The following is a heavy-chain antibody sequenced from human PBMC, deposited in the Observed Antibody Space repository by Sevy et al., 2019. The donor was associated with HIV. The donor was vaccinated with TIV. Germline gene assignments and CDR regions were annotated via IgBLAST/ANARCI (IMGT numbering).Heavy chain of an antibody. Sequence: GGSLRLSCAASGLSISSYWMHWVRQAPGKGLVWVSRINPGGTTTNYADSVKGRFTISRDNAKNTLYLQMKSVRGDDTAMYYCRRSISPWYGNFDLWGRGTLVTVSS. CDR3: RRSISPWYGNFDL. V-gene: IGHV3-74*01. CDR1: GLSISSYW. CDR2: INPGGTTT. J-gene: IGHJ2*01.